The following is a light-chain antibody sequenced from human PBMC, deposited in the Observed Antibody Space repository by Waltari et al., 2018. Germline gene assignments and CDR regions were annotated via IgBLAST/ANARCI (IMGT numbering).Light chain of an antibody. CDR2: DAS. CDR3: QQRSNWPSWT. Sequence: EIVLKHSPASLSESPGERAQHSCSDSQSNSSYLAWYQQKPGQAPRHLIYDASNRATGIPDRFSGSGSGTDFTLTISSLEPEDVAVYYCQQRSNWPSWTFGQGTKVEIK. V-gene: IGKV3-11*01. CDR1: QSNSSY. J-gene: IGKJ1*01.